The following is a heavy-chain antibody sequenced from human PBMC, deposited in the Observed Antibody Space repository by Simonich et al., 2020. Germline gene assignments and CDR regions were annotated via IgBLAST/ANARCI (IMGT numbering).Heavy chain of an antibody. D-gene: IGHD1-1*01. CDR1: GYTFTSYG. J-gene: IGHJ3*02. Sequence: QVQLVQSGAEVKKPGASVKVSCKASGYTFTSYGISWGRKAPGQGLGWMGWISAYNSKQKYAQKLQGRVTMTTDTSTSTAYMELRSLRTDDTAVDYCARSTTGTTAFDIWGQGTMVTVSS. CDR2: ISAYNSKQ. V-gene: IGHV1-18*01. CDR3: ARSTTGTTAFDI.